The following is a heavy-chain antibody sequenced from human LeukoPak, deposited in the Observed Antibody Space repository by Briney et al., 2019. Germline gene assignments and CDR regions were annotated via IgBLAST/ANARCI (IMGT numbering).Heavy chain of an antibody. CDR1: GFTFSSYG. Sequence: GGSLRLSCAASGFTFSSYGMHWVRQAPGKGLEWVAFIRYDGSNKYYADSVKGRFTISRDNSKNTLYLQMNSLRAEDTAVYYCARVLGAVAGTFDYWGQGTLVTVSS. V-gene: IGHV3-30*02. J-gene: IGHJ4*02. CDR2: IRYDGSNK. D-gene: IGHD6-19*01. CDR3: ARVLGAVAGTFDY.